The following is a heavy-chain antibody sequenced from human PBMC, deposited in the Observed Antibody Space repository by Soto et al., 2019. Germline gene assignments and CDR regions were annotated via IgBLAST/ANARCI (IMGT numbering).Heavy chain of an antibody. D-gene: IGHD3-3*01. CDR1: GFTFESYG. CDR2: ISASGNTI. V-gene: IGHV3-48*03. CDR3: ARKRREVRSFGQLRLCFDS. J-gene: IGHJ4*02. Sequence: PGGSLRLSCAASGFTFESYGMNWVRQAPGKGLEWVSFISASGNTIYYADSVKGRFTISRDNAENSLYLQLNSLRGEDTAAYYCARKRREVRSFGQLRLCFDSWGQGALVTVSS.